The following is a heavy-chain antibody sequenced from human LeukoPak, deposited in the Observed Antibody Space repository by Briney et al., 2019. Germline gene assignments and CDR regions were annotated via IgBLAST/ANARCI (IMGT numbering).Heavy chain of an antibody. CDR2: IKQDGSEK. V-gene: IGHV3-7*03. Sequence: GRSLRLSCAASGFTFSHYGMHWVRQVPGKGLEWVANIKQDGSEKYYVDSVKGRITISRDNAKNSLYLQMNSLRAEDTAVCYCARTHPSDYWGQGTLVTVSS. CDR1: GFTFSHYG. J-gene: IGHJ4*02. CDR3: ARTHPSDY.